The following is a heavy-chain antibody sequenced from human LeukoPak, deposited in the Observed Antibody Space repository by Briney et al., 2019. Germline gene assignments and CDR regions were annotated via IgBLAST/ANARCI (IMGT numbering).Heavy chain of an antibody. Sequence: GGSLRLSCAASGFTCDDYAIHWVRQAPGKGLEWVSGISWNSGSIGYADSVKGRFTISRDNAKNSLYLQMNSLRAEDTALYYCARVSADSSGWYYFDYWGQGTLVIVSS. CDR3: ARVSADSSGWYYFDY. J-gene: IGHJ4*02. CDR2: ISWNSGSI. D-gene: IGHD6-19*01. CDR1: GFTCDDYA. V-gene: IGHV3-9*01.